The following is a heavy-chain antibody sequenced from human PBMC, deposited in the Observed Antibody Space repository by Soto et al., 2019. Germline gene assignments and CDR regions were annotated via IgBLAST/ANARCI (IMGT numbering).Heavy chain of an antibody. Sequence: ASVKGSCKASGYTFTNHGISWVRQAPGQGLEWMGWVSGYNDKTKSAQKFKDRVTMTTDTSTSTAYMELRSLRSDDTAVYYCARDFYPLAYFFDYWGQGTLVTVSS. J-gene: IGHJ4*02. CDR1: GYTFTNHG. V-gene: IGHV1-18*04. CDR2: VSGYNDKT. CDR3: ARDFYPLAYFFDY.